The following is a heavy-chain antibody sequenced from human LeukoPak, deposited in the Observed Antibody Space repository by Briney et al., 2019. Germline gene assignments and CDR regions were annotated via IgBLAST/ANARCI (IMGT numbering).Heavy chain of an antibody. CDR3: ARDDGTYYGGTLDY. J-gene: IGHJ4*02. CDR1: GGSISSGDYY. V-gene: IGHV4-30-4*01. CDR2: IYYSGST. D-gene: IGHD4-23*01. Sequence: SETLSLTCTVSGGSISSGDYYWTWIRQPPGKGLEWIGYIYYSGSTYHNPSLKSRVTISVDTSKNQFSLNLSSVTAADTAAYYCARDDGTYYGGTLDYWGQGTLVTVSS.